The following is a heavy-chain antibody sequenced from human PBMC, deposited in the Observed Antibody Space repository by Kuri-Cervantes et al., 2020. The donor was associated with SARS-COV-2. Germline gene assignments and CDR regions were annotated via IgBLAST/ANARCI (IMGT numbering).Heavy chain of an antibody. CDR1: GFTFSSYA. D-gene: IGHD6-19*01. CDR3: AREGLDSYYYYMDV. Sequence: GESLKISCAASGFTFSSYAMSWVRQAPGKGLEWVSAISGSGGSTYYADSVKGRFTISRDNAKNPLYLQIDSLRAEDTAVYYCAREGLDSYYYYMDVWGKGTTVTVSS. V-gene: IGHV3-23*01. J-gene: IGHJ6*03. CDR2: ISGSGGST.